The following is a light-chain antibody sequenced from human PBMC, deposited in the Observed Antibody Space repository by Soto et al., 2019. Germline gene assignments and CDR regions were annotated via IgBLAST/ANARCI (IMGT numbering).Light chain of an antibody. V-gene: IGKV3-20*01. Sequence: EIVMTQSPATLSVSPGEGATLSCRASQSVSSIYVAWYQQKPGQAPTLLIYGASTRATGIPDRFSGSGSGTDFTLTISRLEPEDFAVYYCQQYGSSPTTFGQGTKVDIK. CDR3: QQYGSSPTT. J-gene: IGKJ1*01. CDR1: QSVSSIY. CDR2: GAS.